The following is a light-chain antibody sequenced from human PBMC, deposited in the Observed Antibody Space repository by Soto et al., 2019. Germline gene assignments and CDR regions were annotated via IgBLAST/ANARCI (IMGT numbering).Light chain of an antibody. CDR2: TVS. Sequence: DIVMTQTPLSLTVTPGEPASISCRSSQSLLDSDDGNTYLDWYLQKPGQSPQLLIYTVSYRASGVPDRCSGSWSGTDFTLKISRVEAEDVGVYYCMQRIEFPLTFGGGTKVEIK. J-gene: IGKJ4*01. V-gene: IGKV2-40*01. CDR3: MQRIEFPLT. CDR1: QSLLDSDDGNTY.